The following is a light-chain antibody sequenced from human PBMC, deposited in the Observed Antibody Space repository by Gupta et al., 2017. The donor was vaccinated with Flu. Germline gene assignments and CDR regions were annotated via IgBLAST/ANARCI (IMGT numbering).Light chain of an antibody. V-gene: IGKV4-1*01. CDR2: WAS. J-gene: IGKJ1*01. Sequence: DIVMTQSPDSLAVSLGERATIHCKSSQSVLYSSNNKNYLAWYQQKPGQPPKLLIYWASTRESGVPDRFSGSGSGTDFTLTISSLQAEDVAVYYCQQYYSTPPVWTFGQGTKVEIK. CDR1: QSVLYSSNNKNY. CDR3: QQYYSTPPVWT.